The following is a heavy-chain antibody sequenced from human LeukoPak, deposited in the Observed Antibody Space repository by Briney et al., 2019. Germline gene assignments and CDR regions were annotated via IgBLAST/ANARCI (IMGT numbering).Heavy chain of an antibody. CDR3: ARGMTGYYGSGSYGGVYYGMDV. J-gene: IGHJ6*02. Sequence: SETLSLTCAVYGGSFSGYYCSWIRQPPGKGLERIGDIKQRGSTNYDPSIKSRVTISVDTYNNQLSMKLSSVAAADTAVYYCARGMTGYYGSGSYGGVYYGMDVWGQGTTVTVSS. D-gene: IGHD3-10*01. CDR1: GGSFSGYY. CDR2: IKQRGST. V-gene: IGHV4-34*01.